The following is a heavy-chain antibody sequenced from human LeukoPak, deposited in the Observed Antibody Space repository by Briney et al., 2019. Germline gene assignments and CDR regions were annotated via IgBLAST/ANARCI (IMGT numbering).Heavy chain of an antibody. CDR2: INTDGTTT. Sequence: GGSLRLSCAASGFTFSNYWMFWVRQVPGKGLVWVSRINTDGTTTSYADSVKGRFTISRDNAKNTLYLQMNSLRAEDTAVYYCTTLHPYLRFLAWPKPEPDMDVWGKGTTVTVSS. J-gene: IGHJ6*03. V-gene: IGHV3-74*01. CDR1: GFTFSNYW. CDR3: TTLHPYLRFLAWPKPEPDMDV. D-gene: IGHD3-3*01.